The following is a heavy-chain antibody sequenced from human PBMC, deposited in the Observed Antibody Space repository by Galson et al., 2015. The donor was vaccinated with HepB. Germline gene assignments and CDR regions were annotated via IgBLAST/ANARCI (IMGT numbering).Heavy chain of an antibody. Sequence: ETLSLTCTVSGGSISSSSYYWGWIRQPPGKGLEWIGSIYYSGSTYYNPSLKSRVTISVDTSKNQFSLKLSSVTAADTAVYYCARGRKGGWLRTYYGMDVWGQGTTVTVSS. CDR2: IYYSGST. CDR3: ARGRKGGWLRTYYGMDV. J-gene: IGHJ6*02. CDR1: GGSISSSSYY. V-gene: IGHV4-39*01. D-gene: IGHD5-12*01.